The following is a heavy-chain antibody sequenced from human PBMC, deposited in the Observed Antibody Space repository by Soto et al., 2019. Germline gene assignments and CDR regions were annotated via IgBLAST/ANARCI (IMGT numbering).Heavy chain of an antibody. CDR1: GYSFTSYW. J-gene: IGHJ4*02. CDR3: ASSAVYCSGGSCYSGYFDY. D-gene: IGHD2-15*01. V-gene: IGHV5-10-1*01. CDR2: IDPSDSYT. Sequence: GESMKISCKGSGYSFTSYWISWVRKMPGKGLEWMGRIDPSDSYTNYSPSFQGHVTISADKSISTAYLQWSSLKASDTAMYYCASSAVYCSGGSCYSGYFDYWGQGTLVTVSS.